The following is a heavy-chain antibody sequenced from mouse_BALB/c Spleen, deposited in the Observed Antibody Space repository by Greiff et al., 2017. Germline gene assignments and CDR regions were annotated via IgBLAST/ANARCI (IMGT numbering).Heavy chain of an antibody. Sequence: EVKLVESGGGLVKPGGSLKLSCAASGFTFSSYAMSWVRQTPEQRLEWVASISSGGSTYYPDSVKGRFTISRDNARNILYLQMSSLRSEDTAMYYCARGLDGYAWFAYWGQGTLVTVSA. D-gene: IGHD2-2*01. J-gene: IGHJ3*01. V-gene: IGHV5-6-5*01. CDR1: GFTFSSYA. CDR3: ARGLDGYAWFAY. CDR2: ISSGGST.